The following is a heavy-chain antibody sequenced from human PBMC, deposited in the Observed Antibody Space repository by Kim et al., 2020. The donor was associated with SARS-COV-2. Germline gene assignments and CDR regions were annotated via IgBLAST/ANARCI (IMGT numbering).Heavy chain of an antibody. V-gene: IGHV3-33*06. D-gene: IGHD3-9*01. CDR2: LWFDVSNK. CDR1: GFTFSSYG. J-gene: IGHJ6*02. CDR3: AKDCHYDILTGSIPPYYYGMDV. Sequence: GGSLRLSCAASGFTFSSYGMHWVRQAPGKGLELVAVLWFDVSNKYYADSVLGRFTISRDNSKNTLYLQMNTLRAEDTAVYYCAKDCHYDILTGSIPPYYYGMDVGGQGTTVTVSS.